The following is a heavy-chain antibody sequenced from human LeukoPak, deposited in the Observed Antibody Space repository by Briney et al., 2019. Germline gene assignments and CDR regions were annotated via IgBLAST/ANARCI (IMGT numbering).Heavy chain of an antibody. V-gene: IGHV3-9*01. D-gene: IGHD2-15*01. J-gene: IGHJ6*02. Sequence: PGGSLRLSCAASGFTFDDYVMHWVRQAPGKGLEWVSGISWNRAIIGYADSVKGRFTISRDNAKNTLFLQMNSLRAEDTALYYCAKDLGFCNGDSCYSYGMDVWGQGTTVTVSS. CDR3: AKDLGFCNGDSCYSYGMDV. CDR1: GFTFDDYV. CDR2: ISWNRAII.